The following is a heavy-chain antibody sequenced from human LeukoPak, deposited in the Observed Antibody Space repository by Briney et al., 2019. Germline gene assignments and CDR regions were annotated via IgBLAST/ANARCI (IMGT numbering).Heavy chain of an antibody. V-gene: IGHV5-51*01. CDR3: ARQIRGVGAQYMDV. D-gene: IGHD3-3*01. Sequence: GESLKISCKASAYSFSNYWIGWVRQMPGKGLEWMGIIYPGDSDTRYSPSFQGQVTISADKSISTAYLQWSSLKASDTAMYYCARQIRGVGAQYMDVWGKGTTVTVSS. CDR2: IYPGDSDT. J-gene: IGHJ6*03. CDR1: AYSFSNYW.